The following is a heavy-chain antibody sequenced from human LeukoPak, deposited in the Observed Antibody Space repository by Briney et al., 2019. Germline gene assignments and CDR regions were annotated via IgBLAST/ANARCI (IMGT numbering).Heavy chain of an antibody. V-gene: IGHV3-74*01. CDR3: ARGGTHFDY. CDR1: GFTFSNNW. Sequence: GGSLRLSCAASGFTFSNNWMHWVRQAPGKGLVWVSHINSGGSTTRYADSVKGRFTISRDNAENTLHLQMNSLRVEDTAVYYCARGGTHFDYWGQGTLVTVSS. D-gene: IGHD3-16*01. CDR2: INSGGSTT. J-gene: IGHJ4*02.